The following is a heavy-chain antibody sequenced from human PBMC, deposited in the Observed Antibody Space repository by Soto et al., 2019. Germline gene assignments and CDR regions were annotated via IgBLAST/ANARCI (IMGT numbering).Heavy chain of an antibody. Sequence: SETLSLTCTVSGGSISSYYWSWIRQPAGKXLEWIGRIYTSGSTNYNPSLKSRVTMSVDTSKNQFSLKLSSVTAADTAVYYCARAEYSSSSFYYYYYGMDVWGQGSTVTVSS. V-gene: IGHV4-4*07. CDR3: ARAEYSSSSFYYYYYGMDV. D-gene: IGHD6-6*01. CDR1: GGSISSYY. J-gene: IGHJ6*02. CDR2: IYTSGST.